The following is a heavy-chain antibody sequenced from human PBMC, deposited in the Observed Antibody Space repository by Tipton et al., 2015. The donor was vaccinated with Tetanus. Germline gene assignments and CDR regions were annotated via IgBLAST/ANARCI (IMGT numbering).Heavy chain of an antibody. CDR2: ISAYNGDK. Sequence: QLVQSGPEVKKPGTSVKISCKASGYTFTSYGISWVRQAPGQGLEWMGWISAYNGDKNYAEKFQGRVTMTTDTSTRTAHMELRSLRSDDTAVYFCARDELVRGVIISKFDYWGQGTLVTVSS. D-gene: IGHD3-10*01. V-gene: IGHV1-18*01. CDR1: GYTFTSYG. CDR3: ARDELVRGVIISKFDY. J-gene: IGHJ4*02.